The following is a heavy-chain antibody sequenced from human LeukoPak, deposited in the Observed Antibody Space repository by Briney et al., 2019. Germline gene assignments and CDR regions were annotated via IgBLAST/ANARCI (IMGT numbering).Heavy chain of an antibody. D-gene: IGHD6-19*01. CDR2: FDPEDGET. Sequence: ASVTVSCKVSGYTLTELSMHWVRQAPGKGLEWMGGFDPEDGETIYAQKFQGRVTMTEDTSTDTAYMELSSLRSEDTAVYYCATVPLRRYSSGWYGFSSWGQGTLVAVSS. CDR1: GYTLTELS. J-gene: IGHJ4*02. V-gene: IGHV1-24*01. CDR3: ATVPLRRYSSGWYGFSS.